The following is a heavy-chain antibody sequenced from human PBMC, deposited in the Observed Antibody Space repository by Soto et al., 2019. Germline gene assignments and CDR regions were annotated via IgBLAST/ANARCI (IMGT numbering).Heavy chain of an antibody. CDR1: GFTFSSYA. V-gene: IGHV3-23*01. CDR3: ASLQYDFWSGYYTHFDY. Sequence: GGSLRLSCAASGFTFSSYAMSWVRQAPGQGLEWVSAISGSGGSRYYADSVKGRFTNSRDNSKNTLYLQLNSLRAEDTAVYYCASLQYDFWSGYYTHFDYWGQGTLVTVSS. D-gene: IGHD3-3*01. J-gene: IGHJ4*02. CDR2: ISGSGGSR.